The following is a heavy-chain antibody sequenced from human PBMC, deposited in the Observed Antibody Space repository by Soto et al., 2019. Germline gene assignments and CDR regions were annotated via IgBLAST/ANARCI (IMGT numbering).Heavy chain of an antibody. V-gene: IGHV1-2*02. CDR3: ARPTRGYSGYGPHYYYYGMDV. CDR2: INPNSGGT. Sequence: ASVKVSCKASGYTLTGYYMHWVRQAPGQGLAWMGWINPNSGGTNYAQKFQGRVTMTRDTSISTAYMELSRLRSDDTAVYYCARPTRGYSGYGPHYYYYGMDVWGQGTTVTVSS. CDR1: GYTLTGYY. D-gene: IGHD5-12*01. J-gene: IGHJ6*02.